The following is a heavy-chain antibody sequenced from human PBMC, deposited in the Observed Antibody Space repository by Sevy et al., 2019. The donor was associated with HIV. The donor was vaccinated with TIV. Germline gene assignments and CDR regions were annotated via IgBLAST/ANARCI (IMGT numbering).Heavy chain of an antibody. CDR1: GYTFTAYH. Sequence: ASVKVSCKASGYTFTAYHITWVRQAPGQGLEWMGWITPYNGDTDYARSLQGRVTMTTDTSRRTAYLELRNLKFDDTGMYYCARGRATNVGGDYFDYWGQGALVTVSS. CDR3: ARGRATNVGGDYFDY. V-gene: IGHV1-18*01. CDR2: ITPYNGDT. J-gene: IGHJ4*02. D-gene: IGHD3-10*02.